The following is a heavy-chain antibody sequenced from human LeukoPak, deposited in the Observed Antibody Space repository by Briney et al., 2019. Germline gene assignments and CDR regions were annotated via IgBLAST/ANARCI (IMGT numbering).Heavy chain of an antibody. Sequence: GASVKVSCKASGYTFTSYGISWVRQAPGQGLEWMGWISAYNGNTNYAQKFQGRVTITADESTSTAYMELSSLRSEDTAVYYCARDRGGSYLRDAFDIWGQGTMVTVSS. CDR3: ARDRGGSYLRDAFDI. D-gene: IGHD1-26*01. V-gene: IGHV1-18*01. CDR1: GYTFTSYG. CDR2: ISAYNGNT. J-gene: IGHJ3*02.